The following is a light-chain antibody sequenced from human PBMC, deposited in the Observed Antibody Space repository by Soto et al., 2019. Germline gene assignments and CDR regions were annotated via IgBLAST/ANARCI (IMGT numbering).Light chain of an antibody. Sequence: QSALTQPASVSGSPGQSITISCTGTRSDVGGYNYVSWFQQHPGKAPKLMIFEVSDRPSGISNRFSGSKSGNTASLTISGLQAEDEADYYCSSYSSSSTLDVFGTGTKLTVL. CDR2: EVS. CDR1: RSDVGGYNY. V-gene: IGLV2-14*01. CDR3: SSYSSSSTLDV. J-gene: IGLJ1*01.